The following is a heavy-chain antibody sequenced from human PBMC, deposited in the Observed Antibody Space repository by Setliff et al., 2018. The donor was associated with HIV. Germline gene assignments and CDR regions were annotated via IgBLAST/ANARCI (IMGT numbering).Heavy chain of an antibody. D-gene: IGHD5-18*01. Sequence: TSETLSLTCGICGGSLSGYYWSWVRQPPGRGLEWIGEVNQYGSTNYNPSLKRRLTMSADTSKNQFSLKLTSVTAADTAVYYCARGGRGYMYGWGRGTLVTVSS. CDR1: GGSLSGYY. CDR2: VNQYGST. J-gene: IGHJ4*02. CDR3: ARGGRGYMYG. V-gene: IGHV4-34*01.